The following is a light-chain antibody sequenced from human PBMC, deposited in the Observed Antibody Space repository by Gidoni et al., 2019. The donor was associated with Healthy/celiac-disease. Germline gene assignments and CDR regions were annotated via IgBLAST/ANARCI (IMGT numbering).Light chain of an antibody. CDR1: QSLLHSNGYNY. V-gene: IGKV2-28*01. CDR2: LGS. CDR3: MQALQTPWT. Sequence: DIVMTQSPLSLPVTPGEPDSISCRSSQSLLHSNGYNYLDWYLQNPGQSPQLLIYLGSNRASGVPDRFSGSGSGTDFTLKISRVEAEDVGVYYCMQALQTPWTFGQGTKVEIK. J-gene: IGKJ1*01.